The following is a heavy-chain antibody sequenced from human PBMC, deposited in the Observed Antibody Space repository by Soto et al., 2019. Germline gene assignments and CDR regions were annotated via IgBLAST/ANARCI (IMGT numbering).Heavy chain of an antibody. CDR1: GGTFSSYT. D-gene: IGHD2-2*01. Sequence: SVKVSCKASGGTFSSYTISWVRQAPGQGLEWMGRIIPILGIANYAQKFQGRVTITADKSTSTAYMELSSLRSEDTAVYYCAQRVFSSTSCYRNYYYYMDVWGKGTTVTVSS. V-gene: IGHV1-69*02. J-gene: IGHJ6*03. CDR2: IIPILGIA. CDR3: AQRVFSSTSCYRNYYYYMDV.